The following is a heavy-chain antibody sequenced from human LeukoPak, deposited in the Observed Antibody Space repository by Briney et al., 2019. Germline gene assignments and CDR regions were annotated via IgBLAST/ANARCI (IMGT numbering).Heavy chain of an antibody. CDR3: ARVSVSYYLAWFDP. V-gene: IGHV4-34*01. CDR1: GGSFSGYY. J-gene: IGHJ5*02. Sequence: SETLSLTCTVYGGSFSGYYWSWIRQPPGKGLEWIGAINHSGSTNYNPSLKSRVTISVATSKNQFSLKLSSVTAADTAVYYCARVSVSYYLAWFDPWGQGTLVTVSS. D-gene: IGHD1-26*01. CDR2: INHSGST.